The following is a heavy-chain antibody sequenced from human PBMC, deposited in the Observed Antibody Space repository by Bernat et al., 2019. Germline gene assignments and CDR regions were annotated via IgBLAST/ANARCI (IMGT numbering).Heavy chain of an antibody. CDR1: GYTFTNFG. Sequence: QVQLVQSGAEVKKPGASVKVSCKASGYTFTNFGIGWVRQAPGQGLEWMGWISAYNGNTNYAQKFQGRVTMTTDTSTNTAYMELRSLRSDDTGVSYCARVRTGTYNWFDPWGQGTLVTVSS. CDR2: ISAYNGNT. J-gene: IGHJ5*02. CDR3: ARVRTGTYNWFDP. V-gene: IGHV1-18*01. D-gene: IGHD1-1*01.